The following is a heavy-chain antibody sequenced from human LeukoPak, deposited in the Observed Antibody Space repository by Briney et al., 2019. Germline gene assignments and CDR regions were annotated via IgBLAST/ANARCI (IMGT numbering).Heavy chain of an antibody. J-gene: IGHJ5*02. V-gene: IGHV3-9*01. Sequence: GGSLRLSCAASGFTFSSYAMHWVRQAPGKGLEWVSGISWNSGSIGYADSVKGRFTISRDNAKNSLYLQMNSLRAEDTAVYYCARDYTGYFPWGQGTLVIVSS. CDR2: ISWNSGSI. D-gene: IGHD3-9*01. CDR1: GFTFSSYA. CDR3: ARDYTGYFP.